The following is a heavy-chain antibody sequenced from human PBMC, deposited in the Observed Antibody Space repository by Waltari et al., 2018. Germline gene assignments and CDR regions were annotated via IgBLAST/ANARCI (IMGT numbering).Heavy chain of an antibody. D-gene: IGHD5-18*01. CDR3: ARQRYSYGPRYFDY. CDR2: IYYSGST. J-gene: IGHJ4*02. CDR1: GGSISSSSYY. Sequence: QLQLQESGPGLVKPSETLSPTCTVSGGSISSSSYYWGWIRQPPGKGLEWSGSIYYSGSTYYNPSLKSRVTISVDTSKNQFSLKLSSVTAADTAVYYCARQRYSYGPRYFDYWGQGTLVTVSS. V-gene: IGHV4-39*01.